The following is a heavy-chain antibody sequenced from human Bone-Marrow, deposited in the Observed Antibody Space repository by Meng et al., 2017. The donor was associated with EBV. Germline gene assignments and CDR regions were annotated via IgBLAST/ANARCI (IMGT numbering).Heavy chain of an antibody. CDR3: TTIGYSSSL. CDR1: GFIFTDAW. Sequence: EVQLVESGGGWVKPVDSLRLSCAASGFIFTDAWMNWVRQAPGKELEWVGRIRSQVDGRTTDYTAPVKGRFSISRDDSKKTLYMQMNSLKTEDTAVYYCTTIGYSSSLWGQGPRVTVYS. J-gene: IGHJ4*02. D-gene: IGHD6-13*01. V-gene: IGHV3-15*01. CDR2: IRSQVDGRTT.